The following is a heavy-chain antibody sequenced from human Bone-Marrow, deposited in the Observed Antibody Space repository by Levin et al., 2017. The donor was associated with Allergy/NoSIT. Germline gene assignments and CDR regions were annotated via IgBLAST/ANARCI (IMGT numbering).Heavy chain of an antibody. J-gene: IGHJ4*02. Sequence: SGPTLVKPTQTLTLTCTFSGFSLTTEGVCVIWIRQPPGKALEWLARIDWDDDKYYSTSLRTRLTVSKDTSKNQVVLTMTNMDPVDTATCYCARMGGRATAGTAQDFWGQGTLVSVS. V-gene: IGHV2-70*11. CDR3: ARMGGRATAGTAQDF. CDR2: IDWDDDK. CDR1: GFSLTTEGVC. D-gene: IGHD6-13*01.